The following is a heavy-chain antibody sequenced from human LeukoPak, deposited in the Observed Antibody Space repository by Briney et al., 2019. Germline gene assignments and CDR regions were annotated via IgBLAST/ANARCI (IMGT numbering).Heavy chain of an antibody. CDR2: IYYSGST. CDR3: AGGATLYYFDY. J-gene: IGHJ4*02. D-gene: IGHD5-24*01. CDR1: GGSISSSSYY. Sequence: SETLSLTCTVSGGSISSSSYYWGWIRQPPGKGLEWIGSIYYSGSTYYNPSLKSRVTISVDTSKNQFSLKLSSVTAADTAVYYCAGGATLYYFDYWGQGTLVTVSS. V-gene: IGHV4-39*01.